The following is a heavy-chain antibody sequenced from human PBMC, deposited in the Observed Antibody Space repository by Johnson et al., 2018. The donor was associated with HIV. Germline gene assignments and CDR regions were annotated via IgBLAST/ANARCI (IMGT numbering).Heavy chain of an antibody. CDR1: GFTFSSYG. J-gene: IGHJ3*02. Sequence: VQLMESGGGLVQPGGSLRLSCGASGFTFSSYGMSWVRRAPGKGLEWVSAISGSGGSTYYADSLKGRFTISRDNSKNTLHMHMNSLRAEDTAIYYCAKRSHYGAFDIWGQGTMVTVSS. CDR3: AKRSHYGAFDI. CDR2: ISGSGGST. D-gene: IGHD1-26*01. V-gene: IGHV3-23*01.